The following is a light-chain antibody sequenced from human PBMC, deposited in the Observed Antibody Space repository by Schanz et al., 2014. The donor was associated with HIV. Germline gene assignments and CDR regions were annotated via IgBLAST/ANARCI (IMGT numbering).Light chain of an antibody. CDR1: SSDVGGYDY. Sequence: QSALTQPRSVSGSPGQSVTISCTGTSSDVGGYDYVSWYQQHPGKAPKLMIYDVTNRPSGIPNRFSGSKSGNTASLTISGLQAEDEADYYCSSYTNINSWVFGGGTKLTVL. V-gene: IGLV2-11*01. J-gene: IGLJ3*02. CDR3: SSYTNINSWV. CDR2: DVT.